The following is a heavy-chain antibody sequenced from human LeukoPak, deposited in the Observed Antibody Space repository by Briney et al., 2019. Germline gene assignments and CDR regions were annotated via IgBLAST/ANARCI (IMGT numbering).Heavy chain of an antibody. V-gene: IGHV3-30*03. CDR3: ARVPMTPLSLVLDY. J-gene: IGHJ4*02. CDR2: ISYDGSNK. D-gene: IGHD2-2*01. CDR1: GFTFSSYG. Sequence: PGGSLRLSCAASGFTFSSYGMHWVRQAPGKGLEWVAVISYDGSNKYYADSVKGRFTISRDNSKNTLYLQMNSLRAEDTAVYYCARVPMTPLSLVLDYWGQGTLVTVSS.